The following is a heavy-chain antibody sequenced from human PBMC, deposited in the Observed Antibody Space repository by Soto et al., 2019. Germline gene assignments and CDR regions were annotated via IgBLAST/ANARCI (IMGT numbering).Heavy chain of an antibody. CDR3: ARTSIAARPDSSNFNYYYYGMDV. CDR1: GGTFSSYA. D-gene: IGHD6-6*01. J-gene: IGHJ6*02. V-gene: IGHV1-69*13. CDR2: IIPIFGTA. Sequence: SVKVSCKASGGTFSSYAISWVRQAPGQGLEWMGGIIPIFGTANYAQKFQGRVTITADESTSTAYMELSSLRSEDTAVYYCARTSIAARPDSSNFNYYYYGMDVWGQGTTVTVSS.